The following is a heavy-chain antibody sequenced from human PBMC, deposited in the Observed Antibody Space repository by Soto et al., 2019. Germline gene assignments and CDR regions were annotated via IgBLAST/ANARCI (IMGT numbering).Heavy chain of an antibody. CDR1: GGTFSSNG. CDR3: AWVVTTATILGALDL. Sequence: QVQLVQSGAEVQKPGSSLKVPCKASGGTFSSNGISWLRQAPGPGLGWMGGIIPMFGTTDYSQKFQGRVSITADTSTGTAYTELNSMRSGDMTVYYWAWVVTTATILGALDLWGQGTLVTVSS. J-gene: IGHJ4*02. CDR2: IIPMFGTT. V-gene: IGHV1-69*06. D-gene: IGHD3-3*02.